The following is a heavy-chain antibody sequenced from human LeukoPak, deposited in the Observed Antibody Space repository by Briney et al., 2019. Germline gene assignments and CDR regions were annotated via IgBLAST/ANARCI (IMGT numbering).Heavy chain of an antibody. CDR2: INHSGST. J-gene: IGHJ5*02. CDR1: GGSFSGYH. Sequence: SETLSLTCAVYGGSFSGYHWSWIRQPPGKGLEGIGEINHSGSTNYNPSLKSRVTISVDTSKNQFSLKLSSVTAADTAVYYCARGSPFYSVWFDPWGQGTLVTVSS. CDR3: ARGSPFYSVWFDP. D-gene: IGHD2-21*01. V-gene: IGHV4-34*01.